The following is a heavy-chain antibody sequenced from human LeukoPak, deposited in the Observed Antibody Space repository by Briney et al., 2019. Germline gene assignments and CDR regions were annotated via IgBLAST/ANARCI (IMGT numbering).Heavy chain of an antibody. J-gene: IGHJ6*03. D-gene: IGHD3-3*01. CDR3: ARHGYNFWSGYPQFYYYYYMDV. CDR1: GDSVGRDY. CDR2: VYYSESA. V-gene: IGHV4-59*08. Sequence: SETLSLTCTVTGDSVGRDYWSWIRLPPGRGLEWIGYVYYSESATYSPSLRSRVTISLDTSRNQFSLKLSSVTAADTAVYYCARHGYNFWSGYPQFYYYYYMDVWGKGTTVTVSS.